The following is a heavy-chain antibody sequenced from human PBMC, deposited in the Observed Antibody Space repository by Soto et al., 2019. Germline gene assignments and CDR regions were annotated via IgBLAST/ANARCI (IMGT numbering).Heavy chain of an antibody. CDR1: GYIFTSYW. D-gene: IGHD6-19*01. J-gene: IGHJ4*02. CDR2: IYPGDSDT. Sequence: PGESLKISCESSGYIFTSYWIGWVRQMPGKGLEWMGIIYPGDSDTRYSPSFQGQVTISADKSISTAYLQWSSLKASDTAMYYCATRISVGGWYYFEYWGQGTLVTVSS. V-gene: IGHV5-51*01. CDR3: ATRISVGGWYYFEY.